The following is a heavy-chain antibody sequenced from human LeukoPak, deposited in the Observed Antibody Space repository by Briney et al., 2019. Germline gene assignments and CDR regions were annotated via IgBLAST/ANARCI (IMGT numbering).Heavy chain of an antibody. CDR3: AKEPSYYYGSGSYPPLDY. D-gene: IGHD3-10*01. Sequence: ASVKVSCKPSGYTFTGYYMHWVRQAPGQGLEWMGIINPSGGSTSYAQKFQGRVTMTRDTSTSTVYMELSSLRSEDTAVYYCAKEPSYYYGSGSYPPLDYWGQGTLVTVSS. J-gene: IGHJ4*02. V-gene: IGHV1-46*01. CDR1: GYTFTGYY. CDR2: INPSGGST.